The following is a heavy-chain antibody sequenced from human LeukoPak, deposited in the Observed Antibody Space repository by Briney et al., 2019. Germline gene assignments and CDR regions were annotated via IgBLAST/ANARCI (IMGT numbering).Heavy chain of an antibody. CDR1: GITFSDFY. CDR3: ARDGPTAVGGPRAFDI. Sequence: PGGSLRLSCVVSGITFSDFYTTWIRQTPGKGLEWLAYISGSGSDICYADSVKGRFTISRDNTKNSLYLQMNSLRAEDTAVYYCARDGPTAVGGPRAFDIWGQGTMVTVSS. J-gene: IGHJ3*02. CDR2: ISGSGSDI. D-gene: IGHD4-23*01. V-gene: IGHV3-11*04.